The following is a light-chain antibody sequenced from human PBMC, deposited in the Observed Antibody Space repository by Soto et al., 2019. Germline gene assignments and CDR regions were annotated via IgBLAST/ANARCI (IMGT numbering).Light chain of an antibody. CDR1: SGHSNYA. J-gene: IGLJ2*01. V-gene: IGLV4-69*01. CDR3: QTWGTGIVV. Sequence: QPVLTQSPSASASLGASVKLTCTLSSGHSNYAIAWHQQQPGKGPRYLMKVNSDGSHNKGDGIPDRFSGSSSGAERYLTISSLQSEDEADYYCQTWGTGIVVFGGGTTLTVL. CDR2: VNSDGSH.